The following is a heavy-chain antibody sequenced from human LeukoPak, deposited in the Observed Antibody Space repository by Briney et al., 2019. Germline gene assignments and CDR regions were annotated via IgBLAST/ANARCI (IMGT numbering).Heavy chain of an antibody. V-gene: IGHV3-21*01. CDR3: AELGITMIGGV. D-gene: IGHD3-10*02. Sequence: GGSLRLSCEASGFTFSRYSLTWVRQAPGKGLEWVSSISSSSSYIYYADSVKGRFTISRDNAKNSLYLQMNSQRAEDTAVYYCAELGITMIGGVWGKGTTVTISS. CDR2: ISSSSSYI. CDR1: GFTFSRYS. J-gene: IGHJ6*04.